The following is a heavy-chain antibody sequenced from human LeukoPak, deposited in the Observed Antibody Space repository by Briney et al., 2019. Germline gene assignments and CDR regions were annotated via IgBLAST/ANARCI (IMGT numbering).Heavy chain of an antibody. V-gene: IGHV3-23*01. CDR3: AKTSTLGLYYFDY. CDR1: GFTFSNYA. J-gene: IGHJ4*02. D-gene: IGHD3-16*01. Sequence: GGSLRLSCAASGFTFSNYAMSWVRQAPGKGLEWVSAISGSGGSTYYADSVKGRFTISRDNSKNTLYLQMNSLRAEDTAVYYCAKTSTLGLYYFDYWGQGTLVTVSS. CDR2: ISGSGGST.